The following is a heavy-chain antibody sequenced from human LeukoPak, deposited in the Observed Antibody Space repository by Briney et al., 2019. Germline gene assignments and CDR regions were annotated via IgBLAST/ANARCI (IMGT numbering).Heavy chain of an antibody. J-gene: IGHJ4*02. CDR3: ARHTFGGNHVGYRLDF. CDR2: VYYSGTT. CDR1: GGSLSTCSYY. Sequence: SETLSLTCTASGGSLSTCSYYWGWIRQPPEKGWEGIGSVYYSGTTYYNPSLNSRVTISVDTSKNQFSLKLNSVTAADTAVYYCARHTFGGNHVGYRLDFWGQGTLVTVSS. D-gene: IGHD3-16*01. V-gene: IGHV4-39*01.